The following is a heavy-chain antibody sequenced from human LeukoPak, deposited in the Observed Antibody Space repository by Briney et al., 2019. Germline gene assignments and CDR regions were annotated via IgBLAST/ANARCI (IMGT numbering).Heavy chain of an antibody. CDR3: ARDQGTAMSDY. CDR1: GFTFSAYG. CDR2: IYSGGST. D-gene: IGHD5-18*01. V-gene: IGHV3-66*01. Sequence: GGSLRFSCAASGFTFSAYGMHWVRQAPGKGLEWVSVIYSGGSTYYADSVKGRFTISRDNSKNTLYLQMNSLRAEDTVVYYCARDQGTAMSDYWGQGTLVTVSS. J-gene: IGHJ4*02.